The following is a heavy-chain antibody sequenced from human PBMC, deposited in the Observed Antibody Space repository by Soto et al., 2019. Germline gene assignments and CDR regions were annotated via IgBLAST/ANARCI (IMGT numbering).Heavy chain of an antibody. J-gene: IGHJ5*02. Sequence: QVQLVQSGAEVKKPGASVKVSCKASGYTFTNYGISWVRQAPGQGLEWMGWISAYNGNTKYAQKLQGRVNMTTDTYTKTSYKDLSSLKSDHTAVNDCASRGGSGSYYNQYNWFDPWGQGTLVTVSS. CDR2: ISAYNGNT. CDR1: GYTFTNYG. D-gene: IGHD3-10*01. V-gene: IGHV1-18*01. CDR3: ASRGGSGSYYNQYNWFDP.